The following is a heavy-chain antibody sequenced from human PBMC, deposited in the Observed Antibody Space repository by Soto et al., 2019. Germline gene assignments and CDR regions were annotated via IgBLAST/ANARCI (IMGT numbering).Heavy chain of an antibody. CDR3: IRGHRTSSVCRGDF. Sequence: GGSLRLSCAASGFVFNMYWMHWVRQVPGEGPEWVTRINDDVTRTDYADSAKGRFTISRDNAKDILYLQMTALRVDDTAVYYCIRGHRTSSVCRGDFWGQGTLVTVSS. D-gene: IGHD2-2*01. CDR1: GFVFNMYW. J-gene: IGHJ4*02. CDR2: INDDVTRT. V-gene: IGHV3-74*01.